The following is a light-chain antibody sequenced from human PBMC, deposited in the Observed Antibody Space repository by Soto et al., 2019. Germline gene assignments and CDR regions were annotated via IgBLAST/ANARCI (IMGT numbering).Light chain of an antibody. J-gene: IGKJ1*01. CDR3: QQYGSSPWT. CDR1: QSVSSSY. V-gene: IGKV3-20*01. Sequence: EIVLTQSPGTLSLSPGEGATLSCRASQSVSSSYLAWYQQKPGQAPRLLIYAASSRATGVPDRFSGSGSGTEFALTISRLEAEDFAVYYCQQYGSSPWTFGQGTKVEIK. CDR2: AAS.